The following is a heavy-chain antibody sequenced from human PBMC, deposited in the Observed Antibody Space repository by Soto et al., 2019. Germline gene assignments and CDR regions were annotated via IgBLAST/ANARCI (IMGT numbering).Heavy chain of an antibody. D-gene: IGHD3-10*01. CDR2: INHSGSN. CDR3: ARGREILRTYYFDY. J-gene: IGHJ4*02. CDR1: GGSFSGYY. Sequence: ETLSLTCAVYGGSFSGYYWSWIRQPPGKGLEWIGEINHSGSNNYNPSLKSRVTISVDTSKNQFSLKLSSVTAADTAVYYCARGREILRTYYFDYWGQGTLVTVSS. V-gene: IGHV4-34*01.